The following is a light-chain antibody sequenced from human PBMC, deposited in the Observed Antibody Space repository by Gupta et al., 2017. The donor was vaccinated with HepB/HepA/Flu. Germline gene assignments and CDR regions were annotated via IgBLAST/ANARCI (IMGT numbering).Light chain of an antibody. J-gene: IGLJ1*01. Sequence: QSVLTQPPSVSGAPGQRVTLSCPGSSSNIGAGYDVHWYQQLPGTAPKLLIYVNSNRPSGVPDRFSGSKSGTSASLAITGLQAEDEADYYCQSYDGSLSGYYVFGTGTKVTVL. V-gene: IGLV1-40*01. CDR2: VNS. CDR3: QSYDGSLSGYYV. CDR1: SSNIGAGYD.